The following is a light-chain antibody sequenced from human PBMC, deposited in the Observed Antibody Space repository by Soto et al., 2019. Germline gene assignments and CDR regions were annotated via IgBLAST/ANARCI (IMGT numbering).Light chain of an antibody. CDR3: QQYGSSPPAA. Sequence: EIVLTQSPGTLSLSPGERATLSCRASQSASSSYLAWYQQKPGQAPRLLIYGASSRATGIPDRFSGSGSGTDFTLTISRLEPEDFAVYYCQQYGSSPPAAFGGGTKEDIK. CDR1: QSASSSY. V-gene: IGKV3-20*01. J-gene: IGKJ4*01. CDR2: GAS.